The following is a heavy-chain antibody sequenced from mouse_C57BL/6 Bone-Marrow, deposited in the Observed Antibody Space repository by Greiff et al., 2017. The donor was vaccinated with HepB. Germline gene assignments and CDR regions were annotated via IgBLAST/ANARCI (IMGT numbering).Heavy chain of an antibody. V-gene: IGHV1-69*01. J-gene: IGHJ2*01. D-gene: IGHD2-1*01. CDR3: AAYVNYGY. Sequence: VQLQQPGAELVMPGASVKLSCKASGYTFTSYWMHWVKQRPGQGLEWIGEIDPSDSYTNYNQKFKGKSTLTVDKSSSTAYMQLSSLTSEDSAVYYCAAYVNYGYWGQGTTLTVSS. CDR2: IDPSDSYT. CDR1: GYTFTSYW.